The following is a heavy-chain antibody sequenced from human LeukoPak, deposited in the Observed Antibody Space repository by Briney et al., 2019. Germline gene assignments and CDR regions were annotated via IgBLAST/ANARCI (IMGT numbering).Heavy chain of an antibody. D-gene: IGHD6-19*01. CDR1: GFTFSNYA. CDR2: ISYDGSNK. Sequence: GGSLRLSCAASGFTFSNYAMSWVRQAPGKGLEWVAVISYDGSNKYYADSVKGRFTISRDNSKNTLYLQMNSLRAEDTAVYYCARGHSSGWYYFDYWGQGTLVTVSS. CDR3: ARGHSSGWYYFDY. V-gene: IGHV3-30-3*01. J-gene: IGHJ4*02.